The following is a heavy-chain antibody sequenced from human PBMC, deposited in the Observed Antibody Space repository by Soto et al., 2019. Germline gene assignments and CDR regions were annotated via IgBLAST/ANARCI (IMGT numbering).Heavy chain of an antibody. J-gene: IGHJ6*02. CDR1: GFTFSSYG. V-gene: IGHV3-30*18. Sequence: QVQRVESGGGVVQPGRSLRLSCAASGFTFSSYGMHWVRQAPGKGLEWVAVISYDGSNKYYADSVKGRFTISRDNSKNTLYLQMNSLRAEDTAVYYCAKDLSSGYSYYYGMDVWGQGTTVTVSS. CDR2: ISYDGSNK. CDR3: AKDLSSGYSYYYGMDV. D-gene: IGHD6-19*01.